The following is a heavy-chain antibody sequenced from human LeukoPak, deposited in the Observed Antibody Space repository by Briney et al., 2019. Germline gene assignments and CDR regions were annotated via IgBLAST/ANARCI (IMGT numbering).Heavy chain of an antibody. D-gene: IGHD2-2*01. CDR1: GFSFSSYW. CDR2: IKLDGSNK. J-gene: IGHJ4*02. Sequence: GGSLRLSCSASGFSFSSYWMSWVRQAPGKGLGWVASIKLDGSNKYYVDSVKGRFTTSRANAKHSPYLQMCSLRGEDRAVYFCARGRYCISTSCSYFDYWGQGSLVTVSS. CDR3: ARGRYCISTSCSYFDY. V-gene: IGHV3-7*04.